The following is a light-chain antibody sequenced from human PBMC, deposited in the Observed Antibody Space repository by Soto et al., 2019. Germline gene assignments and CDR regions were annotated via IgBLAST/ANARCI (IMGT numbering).Light chain of an antibody. CDR1: AGAVTSAYY. CDR3: LLYYGGAQVL. J-gene: IGLJ2*01. Sequence: QAVVTQEPSLTVSPGGTVTLTCASSAGAVTSAYYTNWLQQKPGQAPRALIYSTSEKHSWTPARFSGSLLGGKAALTLSAAQHEEEADYYCLLYYGGAQVLFGGGTKLTVL. V-gene: IGLV7-43*01. CDR2: STS.